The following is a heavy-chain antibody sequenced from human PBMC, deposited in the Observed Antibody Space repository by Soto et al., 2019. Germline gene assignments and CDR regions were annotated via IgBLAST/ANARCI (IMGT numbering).Heavy chain of an antibody. CDR1: GFTFSSYA. Sequence: GGSLRLSCAASGFTFSSYAMSWVRQAPGKGLEWVSAISGSGGSTYYADSVKGRFTISRDNSKNTLYLQMNSLRAEDTAVYYCAKDHPSYSGSYPDKGYYYYYGMDVWGQGTTVTVSS. V-gene: IGHV3-23*01. CDR3: AKDHPSYSGSYPDKGYYYYYGMDV. D-gene: IGHD1-26*01. CDR2: ISGSGGST. J-gene: IGHJ6*02.